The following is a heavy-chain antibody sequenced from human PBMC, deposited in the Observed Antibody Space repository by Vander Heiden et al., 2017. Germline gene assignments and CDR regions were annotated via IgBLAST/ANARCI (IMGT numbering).Heavy chain of an antibody. J-gene: IGHJ4*02. CDR1: GFTSSGHA. Sequence: EVQPLDSGGGLVQPGGSLSLSCAASGFTSSGHAMSCVPQAPGKGLEWVSTSSGSGDTTYYADSVRGRFTISRDNSKNTVYLQMNSLRGEDTAVYFCAKDHVNSDYWGQGTMVTVSS. CDR2: SSGSGDTT. V-gene: IGHV3-23*01. D-gene: IGHD6-13*01. CDR3: AKDHVNSDY.